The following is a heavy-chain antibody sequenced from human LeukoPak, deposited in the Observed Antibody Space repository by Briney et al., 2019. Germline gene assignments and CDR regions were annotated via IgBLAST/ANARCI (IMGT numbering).Heavy chain of an antibody. CDR3: AGYCSSTSCYGGPDAFDI. D-gene: IGHD2-2*01. V-gene: IGHV1-8*01. J-gene: IGHJ3*02. CDR1: GYTFTSYD. Sequence: GASVTVSCTASGYTFTSYDINWVRQAPGQGLEGMGWMNPNSGNTGYPQKFQGRVTMTRNTSISTAYMELSSLRSEDTAVYYCAGYCSSTSCYGGPDAFDIWGQGTMVTVSS. CDR2: MNPNSGNT.